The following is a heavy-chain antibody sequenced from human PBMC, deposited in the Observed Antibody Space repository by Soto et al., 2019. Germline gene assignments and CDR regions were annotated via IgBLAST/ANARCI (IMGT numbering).Heavy chain of an antibody. CDR1: GFTFSSYG. Sequence: GGSLRLSCAASGFTFSSYGMHWVRQAPGKGLEWVAVISYDGSNKYYADSVKGRFTISRDNSKNTLYLQMNSLRAEDTAVYYCAKGPGDIVYGMDVWGQGTTVTVSS. CDR3: AKGPGDIVYGMDV. D-gene: IGHD2-15*01. J-gene: IGHJ6*02. V-gene: IGHV3-30*18. CDR2: ISYDGSNK.